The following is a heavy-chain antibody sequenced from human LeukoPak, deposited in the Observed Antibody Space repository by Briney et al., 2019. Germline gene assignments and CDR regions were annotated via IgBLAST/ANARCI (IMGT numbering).Heavy chain of an antibody. J-gene: IGHJ4*02. CDR3: ARTVGYFDY. CDR2: IYYSGST. Sequence: SETLSLTCTVSGGSISSSSYYWGWIRQPPGKGLEWIGSIYYSGSTYYNPSLKSRVTISVDTSKNQFSLKLSSVTAADTAVYYCARTVGYFDYWGQGTLVTVSS. CDR1: GGSISSSSYY. D-gene: IGHD2-15*01. V-gene: IGHV4-39*07.